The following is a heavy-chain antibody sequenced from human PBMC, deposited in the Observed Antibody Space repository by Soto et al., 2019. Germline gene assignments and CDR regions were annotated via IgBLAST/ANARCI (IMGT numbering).Heavy chain of an antibody. J-gene: IGHJ6*02. V-gene: IGHV4-38-2*02. Sequence: SETLSLTCTVSGYSISRDYFWGWVRQPPGERLEWIASVYHSGSSYFNPSVKSRVTISIDTSKNQFSLNLRSVTAADTAVYYCAREGYSDTYSYYQTLDVWGQGTTVTVSS. CDR3: AREGYSDTYSYYQTLDV. D-gene: IGHD4-17*01. CDR1: GYSISRDYF. CDR2: VYHSGSS.